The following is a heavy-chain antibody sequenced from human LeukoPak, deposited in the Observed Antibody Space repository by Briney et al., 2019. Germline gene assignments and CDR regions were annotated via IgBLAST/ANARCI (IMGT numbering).Heavy chain of an antibody. V-gene: IGHV1-69*06. CDR1: GGTFSSYA. D-gene: IGHD6-13*01. CDR3: ARHSSSWSPNPDY. Sequence: SVKVSCKASGGTFSSYAISWVRQAPGQGLEWMGGIIPIFGTANYAQKFQGRVTITADKSTSTAYMELSSLRSEDTAVYYCARHSSSWSPNPDYWGQGTLVTVSS. J-gene: IGHJ4*02. CDR2: IIPIFGTA.